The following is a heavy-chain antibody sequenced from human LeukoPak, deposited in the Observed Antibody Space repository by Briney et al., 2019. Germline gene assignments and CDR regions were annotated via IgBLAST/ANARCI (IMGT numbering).Heavy chain of an antibody. V-gene: IGHV3-11*04. CDR1: GLTFSDYY. Sequence: PGGSLRLSCAASGLTFSDYYMTWIRQAPGKGLEWVSSISGSGTTTYSADSVRGRFTVSRDNAKNSVFLYMNSLRAEDTAVYYYAIQITMIVVVPYFDYWGQGTLVTVSS. CDR2: ISGSGTTT. D-gene: IGHD3-22*01. J-gene: IGHJ4*02. CDR3: AIQITMIVVVPYFDY.